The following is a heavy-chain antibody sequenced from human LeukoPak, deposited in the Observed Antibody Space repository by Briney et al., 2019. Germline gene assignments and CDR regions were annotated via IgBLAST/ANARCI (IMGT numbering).Heavy chain of an antibody. D-gene: IGHD6-19*01. CDR2: ISWNSGSI. V-gene: IGHV3-9*01. CDR3: AKDGSSDSYDY. J-gene: IGHJ4*02. Sequence: GGSLRLSCAASGFTFDDYAMHWVRQAPGKGLEWVSGISWNSGSIGYADSVKGRFTISRDNSKNTLYLQMNSLRAEDTAVYYCAKDGSSDSYDYWGQGTLVTVSS. CDR1: GFTFDDYA.